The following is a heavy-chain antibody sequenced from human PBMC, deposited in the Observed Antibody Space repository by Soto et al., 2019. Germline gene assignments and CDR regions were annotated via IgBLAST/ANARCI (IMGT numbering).Heavy chain of an antibody. CDR1: GGTFSSYA. CDR2: IIPIFGTA. CDR3: ASGSLPEYSSSPRGYYYYGMDV. D-gene: IGHD6-6*01. V-gene: IGHV1-69*06. J-gene: IGHJ6*02. Sequence: SVEVSCKDSGGTFSSYAISWVRQAPGQGLEWMGGIIPIFGTANYAQKFQGRVTITADKSTSTAYMELSSLRSEDTAVYYCASGSLPEYSSSPRGYYYYGMDVWGQGTTVTVSS.